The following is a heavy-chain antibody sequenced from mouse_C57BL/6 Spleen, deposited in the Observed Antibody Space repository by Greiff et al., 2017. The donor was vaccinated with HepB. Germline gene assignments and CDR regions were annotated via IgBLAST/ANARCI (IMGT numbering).Heavy chain of an antibody. D-gene: IGHD1-1*01. CDR2: IRNKANGYTT. CDR1: GFTFTDYY. J-gene: IGHJ1*03. V-gene: IGHV7-3*01. Sequence: EVKLMESGGGLVQPGGSLSLSCAASGFTFTDYYMSWVRQPPGKALEWLGFIRNKANGYTTEYSASVKGRFTISRDNSQSILYLQMNALRAEDSATYYCARSTVVAFRYFDVWGTGTTVTVSS. CDR3: ARSTVVAFRYFDV.